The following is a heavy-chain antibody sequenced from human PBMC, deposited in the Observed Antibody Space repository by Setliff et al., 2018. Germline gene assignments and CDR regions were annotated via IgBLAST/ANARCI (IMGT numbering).Heavy chain of an antibody. D-gene: IGHD3-16*01. V-gene: IGHV3-7*01. J-gene: IGHJ4*02. CDR2: IKQDGSEK. CDR1: GYSFSSYW. Sequence: GESLKISCKGSGYSFSSYWIGWVRQAPGKGLEWVANIKQDGSEKYYVDSVKGRFTISRDSAKNSLYLQMNSLRAEDTAVYYCARDGGEYWGQGTLVTVSS. CDR3: ARDGGEY.